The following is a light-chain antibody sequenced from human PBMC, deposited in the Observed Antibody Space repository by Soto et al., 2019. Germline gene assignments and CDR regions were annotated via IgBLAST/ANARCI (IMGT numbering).Light chain of an antibody. Sequence: DIQMTQSPSSLSASVGDRVTITCRASQSISSYLNWYQQKPGKAPKLLIYAASILQSGVPSRFSGSGSGTDFTLTITSLQPEDFATYYCQQLSSYPITFGQGTGLDFK. V-gene: IGKV1-9*01. CDR1: QSISSY. CDR3: QQLSSYPIT. J-gene: IGKJ5*01. CDR2: AAS.